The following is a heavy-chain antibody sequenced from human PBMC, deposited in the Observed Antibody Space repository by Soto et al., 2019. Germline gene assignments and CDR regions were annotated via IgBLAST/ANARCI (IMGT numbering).Heavy chain of an antibody. J-gene: IGHJ6*02. Sequence: QVQLVESGGGVVQPGRSLRLSCAASGFTFSSYGMHWVRQAPGKGLEWVAVISYDGSNKYYADSVKGRFTISRDNSKNTLYLQMNSLRAEDTAVYYCAKDRNYCSSTSCSNYYYYGMDVWGQGTTVTVSS. V-gene: IGHV3-30*18. CDR1: GFTFSSYG. CDR2: ISYDGSNK. CDR3: AKDRNYCSSTSCSNYYYYGMDV. D-gene: IGHD2-2*01.